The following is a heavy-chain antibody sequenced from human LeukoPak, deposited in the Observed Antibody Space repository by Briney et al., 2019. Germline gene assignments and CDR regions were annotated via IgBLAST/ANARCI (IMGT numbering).Heavy chain of an antibody. Sequence: GGSLRLSCAASGFTFSSYGMHWVRQAPGKGLEWVAVIWYDGSNKYYADSVKGRFTISRDNAKNSLYLQMNSLRAVDTAVYYCARGGIFDYWGQGTLVTVSS. D-gene: IGHD3-10*01. CDR2: IWYDGSNK. J-gene: IGHJ4*02. CDR3: ARGGIFDY. CDR1: GFTFSSYG. V-gene: IGHV3-33*01.